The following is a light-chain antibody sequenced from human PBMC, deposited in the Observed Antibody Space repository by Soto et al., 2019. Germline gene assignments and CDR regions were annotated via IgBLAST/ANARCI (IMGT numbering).Light chain of an antibody. V-gene: IGLV2-14*01. CDR2: EVT. J-gene: IGLJ2*01. CDR3: QSFDNSLSGSV. Sequence: QSALTQPASVSGSPGQSITISCTGTGSDVGFYKSVSWYQHHPGRAPKLIIYEVTNRPSGVSSRFSGSRSGNTASLTISGLQAEDEADYYCQSFDNSLSGSVFGGGTKLTVL. CDR1: GSDVGFYKS.